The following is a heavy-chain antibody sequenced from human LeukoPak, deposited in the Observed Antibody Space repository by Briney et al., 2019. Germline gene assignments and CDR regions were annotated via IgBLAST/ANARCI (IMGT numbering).Heavy chain of an antibody. V-gene: IGHV4-34*01. D-gene: IGHD3-10*01. J-gene: IGHJ3*02. CDR3: ARVGRVARVTDAFDI. CDR1: GGSFSGYY. Sequence: SETLSLTCAVYGGSFSGYYWSWIRQPPGKGLEWIGEIYHSGSTNYNPSLKSRVTISVDTSKNQFSLKLSSVTAADTAVYYCARVGRVARVTDAFDIWGQGTMVTVSS. CDR2: IYHSGST.